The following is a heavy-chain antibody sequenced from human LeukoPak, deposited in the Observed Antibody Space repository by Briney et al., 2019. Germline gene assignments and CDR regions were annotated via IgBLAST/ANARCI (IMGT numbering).Heavy chain of an antibody. V-gene: IGHV4-39*01. Sequence: SETLSLTCAVSGDSISTTNYYWGWIRQPPGKGLEWIGIIYYSGITHYNPSLKSRVTILIDTSKNQFSLKLSSVTDADTAVYYCARVRRSLNWFDSWGQGTLVTVSS. J-gene: IGHJ5*01. CDR2: IYYSGIT. CDR1: GDSISTTNYY. CDR3: ARVRRSLNWFDS. D-gene: IGHD3-3*01.